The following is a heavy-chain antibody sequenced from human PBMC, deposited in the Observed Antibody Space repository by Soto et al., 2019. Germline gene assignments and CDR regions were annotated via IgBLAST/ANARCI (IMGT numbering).Heavy chain of an antibody. CDR2: INAGNGNT. D-gene: IGHD3-22*01. V-gene: IGHV1-3*01. J-gene: IGHJ4*02. CDR1: GYTFTNYA. CDR3: ARVRARYYDSSGPAGY. Sequence: EASVKVSCKASGYTFTNYAMHWVRQAPGQRLEWMGWINAGNGNTKYSQKFQGRVTITRDTSASTAYMELSSLRSEDTAVYYCARVRARYYDSSGPAGYWGQGTLVTVSS.